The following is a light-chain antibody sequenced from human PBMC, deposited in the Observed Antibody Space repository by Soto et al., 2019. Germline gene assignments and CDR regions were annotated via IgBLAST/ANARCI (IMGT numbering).Light chain of an antibody. Sequence: DIQMTQSPSTLSASVGDRVTITCRASQSISSWLAWYQQKPVKAPKLLIYDASSLESGVPSRFSGSGSGTEFTLTISSLQPDDVAKYCCQQYNSYFCTFGQGTKVEIK. CDR2: DAS. CDR3: QQYNSYFCT. V-gene: IGKV1-5*01. J-gene: IGKJ1*01. CDR1: QSISSW.